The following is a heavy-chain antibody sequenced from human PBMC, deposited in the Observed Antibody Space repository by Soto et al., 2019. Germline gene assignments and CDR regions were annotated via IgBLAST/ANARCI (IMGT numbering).Heavy chain of an antibody. J-gene: IGHJ4*02. D-gene: IGHD6-13*01. CDR2: IIPILGIA. Sequence: QVQLVQSGAEVKKPGSSGKVSCKASGGTFSSYTISWVRQAPGQGLEWMGRIIPILGIANYAQKFQGRVTITADKSTSQAYLELSSLRSEDTAVYYCARDRVAAAGTRFDYWGQGTLVTVSS. CDR3: ARDRVAAAGTRFDY. V-gene: IGHV1-69*08. CDR1: GGTFSSYT.